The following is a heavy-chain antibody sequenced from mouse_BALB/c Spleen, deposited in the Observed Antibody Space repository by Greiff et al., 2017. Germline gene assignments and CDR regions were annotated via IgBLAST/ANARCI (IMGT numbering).Heavy chain of an antibody. J-gene: IGHJ2*01. CDR3: ARSGSSSADY. CDR1: GYSFTSYY. V-gene: IGHV1S135*01. CDR2: IDPFNGGT. D-gene: IGHD1-1*01. Sequence: QQSGPELMKPGASVKISCKASGYSFTSYYMHWVKQSHGKSLEWIGYIDPFNGGTSYNQKFKGKATLTVDKSSSTAYMHLSSLTSEDSAVYYCARSGSSSADYWGQGTTLTVSS.